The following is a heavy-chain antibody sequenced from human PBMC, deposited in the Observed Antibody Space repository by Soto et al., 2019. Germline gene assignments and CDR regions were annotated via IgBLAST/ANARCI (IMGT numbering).Heavy chain of an antibody. V-gene: IGHV1-46*01. CDR3: ARAISGSYLFDY. Sequence: ASVKASCTACGYTFTSYYMHWVRQAPGQGLEWMGIINPSGGSTSYAQKFQGRVTMTRDTSTSTVYMELSSLRSEDTAVYYCARAISGSYLFDYWGQGTLVTVSS. CDR1: GYTFTSYY. CDR2: INPSGGST. J-gene: IGHJ4*02. D-gene: IGHD1-26*01.